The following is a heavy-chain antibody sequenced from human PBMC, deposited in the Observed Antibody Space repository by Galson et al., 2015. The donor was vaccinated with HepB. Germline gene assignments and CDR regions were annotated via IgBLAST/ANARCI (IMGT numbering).Heavy chain of an antibody. CDR2: ISAYNGNT. CDR1: GYTFTSYG. V-gene: IGHV1-18*01. CDR3: ARVVTEYYYDSSGYSFDY. D-gene: IGHD3-22*01. J-gene: IGHJ4*02. Sequence: SVKVSCKASGYTFTSYGISWVRQAPGQGLEWMGWISAYNGNTNYAQKLQGRVTMTTDTSTSTAYMELRSLRSDDTAVYYCARVVTEYYYDSSGYSFDYWGQGTLVTVSS.